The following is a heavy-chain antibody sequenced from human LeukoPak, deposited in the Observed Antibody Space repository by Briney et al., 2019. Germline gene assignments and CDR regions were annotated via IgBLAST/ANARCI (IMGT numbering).Heavy chain of an antibody. D-gene: IGHD3-10*01. Sequence: ASVKVSCKASGYTFTGYYMHWVRQAPGQGLEWMGWISAYNGNTNYAQTLQGRVTMTTDTSTSTAYMELRSLRSDDTAVYYCARSYYYGSGSYYQHWGQGTLVTVSS. CDR2: ISAYNGNT. J-gene: IGHJ1*01. CDR1: GYTFTGYY. CDR3: ARSYYYGSGSYYQH. V-gene: IGHV1-18*04.